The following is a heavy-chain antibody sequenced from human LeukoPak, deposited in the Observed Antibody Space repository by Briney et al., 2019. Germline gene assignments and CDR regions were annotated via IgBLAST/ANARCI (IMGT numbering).Heavy chain of an antibody. Sequence: GGSLRLSCGSSGFTFSSYWMNWVRRAPGKGLEWVANIKQDGSERYYVDSVKGRFTISRDNAKNSLYLQMDSLRAEDTAVYYCARPDEQQLVRDAFDIWGQGTMVTVSS. J-gene: IGHJ3*02. D-gene: IGHD6-13*01. CDR3: ARPDEQQLVRDAFDI. CDR1: GFTFSSYW. CDR2: IKQDGSER. V-gene: IGHV3-7*04.